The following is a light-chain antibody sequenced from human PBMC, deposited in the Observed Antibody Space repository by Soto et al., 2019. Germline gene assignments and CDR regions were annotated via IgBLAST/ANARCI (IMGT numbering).Light chain of an antibody. CDR1: QSISSY. CDR3: QQSYSTLPFT. CDR2: AAS. Sequence: DIQMTQSPSSLSASVGDRVTITCRASQSISSYLNWYQQKPGKAPKLLIYAASVLQGGVPSRFSGSGSGTDFTLTISSLQPEDFATYYCQQSYSTLPFTFGPGTKVDIK. V-gene: IGKV1-39*01. J-gene: IGKJ3*01.